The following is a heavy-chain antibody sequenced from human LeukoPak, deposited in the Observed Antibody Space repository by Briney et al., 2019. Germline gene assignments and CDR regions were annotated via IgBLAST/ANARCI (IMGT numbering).Heavy chain of an antibody. J-gene: IGHJ4*02. CDR1: GFSFDDYD. CDR3: AREEGGYFDY. Sequence: PGGSLRLSCAASGFSFDDYDMSWVRQAPGKGLEWVSGINWNGGSTGYADSVKGRFTISRDNAKNSLYLQMSSLRAEDTALYYCAREEGGYFDYWGRGTLVTVSS. CDR2: INWNGGST. V-gene: IGHV3-20*04. D-gene: IGHD3-16*01.